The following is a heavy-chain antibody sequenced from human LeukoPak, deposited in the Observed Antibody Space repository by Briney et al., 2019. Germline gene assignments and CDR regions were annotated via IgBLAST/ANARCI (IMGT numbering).Heavy chain of an antibody. Sequence: PGGSLRLSCAVSGFTFSSYAMSWVRQAPGKGLEWVSTITGSGVNTYYADSVKGRFTISRDNSKNTLNLQMNSLRAEDTAVYYCAKDLYGDYEGDYWGQGTLVTVSS. CDR1: GFTFSSYA. CDR2: ITGSGVNT. V-gene: IGHV3-23*01. CDR3: AKDLYGDYEGDY. J-gene: IGHJ4*02. D-gene: IGHD4-17*01.